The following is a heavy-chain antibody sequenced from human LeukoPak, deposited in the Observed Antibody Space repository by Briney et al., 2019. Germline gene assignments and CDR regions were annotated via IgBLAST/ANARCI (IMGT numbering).Heavy chain of an antibody. CDR1: GFTFSSYA. V-gene: IGHV3-30*18. Sequence: GGSLRLSCAASGFTFSSYAMHWVRQAPGKGPEWVAVISYDGSNKYYADSVKGRFTISRDNSKNTLYLQMNSLRAEDTAVYYCAKSFVAGELTIQLWLEYYFDYWGQGTLVTVSS. CDR3: AKSFVAGELTIQLWLEYYFDY. D-gene: IGHD5-18*01. CDR2: ISYDGSNK. J-gene: IGHJ4*02.